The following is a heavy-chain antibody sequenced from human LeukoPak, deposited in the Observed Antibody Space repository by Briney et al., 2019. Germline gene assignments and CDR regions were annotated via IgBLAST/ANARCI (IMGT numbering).Heavy chain of an antibody. V-gene: IGHV1-69*13. Sequence: SVKVSCKASGGTFSSYAISWVRQAPGQGLEWMGGIIPIFGTANYAQKFQGRVTITADESTSTAYMELSSLRSEDTAVYYCARGLYYDSSGPYYYYYGMDVWGQGTTVTVSS. J-gene: IGHJ6*02. D-gene: IGHD3-22*01. CDR2: IIPIFGTA. CDR1: GGTFSSYA. CDR3: ARGLYYDSSGPYYYYYGMDV.